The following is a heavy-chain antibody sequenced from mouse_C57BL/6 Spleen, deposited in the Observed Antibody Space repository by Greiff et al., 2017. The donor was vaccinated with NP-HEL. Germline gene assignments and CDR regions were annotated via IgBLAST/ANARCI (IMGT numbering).Heavy chain of an antibody. D-gene: IGHD3-2*02. CDR2: IYPRSGNT. Sequence: VKLQQSGAELARPGASVKLSCKASGYTFTSYGISWVKQSTGQGLEWIGEIYPRSGNTYYNEKFKGKATLTADKSSSTAYMELRSLTSEDSAVYFCARAPDSSGSAWFAYWGQGTLVTVSA. CDR3: ARAPDSSGSAWFAY. V-gene: IGHV1-81*01. CDR1: GYTFTSYG. J-gene: IGHJ3*01.